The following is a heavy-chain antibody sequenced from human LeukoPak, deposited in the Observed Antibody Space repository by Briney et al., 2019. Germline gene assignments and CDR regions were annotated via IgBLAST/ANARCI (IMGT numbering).Heavy chain of an antibody. D-gene: IGHD7-27*01. V-gene: IGHV4-4*09. J-gene: IGHJ6*03. CDR1: GGSISSYY. CDR2: IYTSGST. CDR3: ARQGTHVNGDYYYMDV. Sequence: SETLSLTCTVSGGSISSYYWSWIRQPPGKGLEWIGYIYTSGSTNYNPSLKSRVTISVDTSKNQFSLKLSSVTAADTAVYYCARQGTHVNGDYYYMDVWGKGTTVTVSS.